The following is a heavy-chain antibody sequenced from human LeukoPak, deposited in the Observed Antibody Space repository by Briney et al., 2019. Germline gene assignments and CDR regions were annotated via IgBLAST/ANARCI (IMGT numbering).Heavy chain of an antibody. J-gene: IGHJ4*02. Sequence: SVKVSCKASGGTFSSYAISWVRQAPGQGLEWMGGIIPIFGTANYAQKFQGRVTITADKSTSTAYMELSSLRSEDTAVYYCARSNYYGSGPNFGYWGQGTLVTVSS. CDR2: IIPIFGTA. CDR1: GGTFSSYA. V-gene: IGHV1-69*06. D-gene: IGHD3-10*01. CDR3: ARSNYYGSGPNFGY.